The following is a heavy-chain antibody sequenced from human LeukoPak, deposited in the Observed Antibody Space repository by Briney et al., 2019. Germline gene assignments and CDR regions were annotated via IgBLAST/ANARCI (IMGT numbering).Heavy chain of an antibody. D-gene: IGHD3-3*01. V-gene: IGHV3-48*01. J-gene: IGHJ4*02. CDR2: ISSNSGIK. Sequence: GGSLRLSCAASGFTFNNYAMNWVRQAPGKGLEWVSDISSNSGIKSYADSVKGRFTISRDNAKNSLYLQMNSLRAEDTAVYYCARAYDFWSGPGGYWGQGTLVTVSS. CDR1: GFTFNNYA. CDR3: ARAYDFWSGPGGY.